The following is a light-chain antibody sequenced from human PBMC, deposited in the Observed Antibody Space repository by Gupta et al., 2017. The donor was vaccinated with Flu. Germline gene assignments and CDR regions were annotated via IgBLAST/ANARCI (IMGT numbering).Light chain of an antibody. V-gene: IGLV4-60*03. J-gene: IGLJ3*02. CDR3: ETWDSNNWV. CDR2: LERTGNY. CDR1: SGHSSYI. Sequence: QPVLTQSPSASASLVSSAKLTCTLSSGHSSYINAWHPQQPGNAPRHLMTLERTGNYNKGSGVPHRFSGSSSGADRHLSISNLQSEDEAEYYCETWDSNNWVFGGGTRLTVL.